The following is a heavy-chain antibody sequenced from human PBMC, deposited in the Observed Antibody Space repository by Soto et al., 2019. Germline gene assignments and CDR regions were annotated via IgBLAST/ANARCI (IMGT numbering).Heavy chain of an antibody. CDR2: ISYDGSNK. D-gene: IGHD2-8*01. Sequence: QVQLVESGGGVVQPGRSLRLSCAASGFTFSSYAMHWVRQAPGKGLEWVAVISYDGSNKYYADSVKGRFTISRDNSKNTLYLQMNSLRAEDTAVYYCARDFPGDIVLMVYAIGGWFDPWGQGTLVTVSS. CDR3: ARDFPGDIVLMVYAIGGWFDP. CDR1: GFTFSSYA. V-gene: IGHV3-30-3*01. J-gene: IGHJ5*02.